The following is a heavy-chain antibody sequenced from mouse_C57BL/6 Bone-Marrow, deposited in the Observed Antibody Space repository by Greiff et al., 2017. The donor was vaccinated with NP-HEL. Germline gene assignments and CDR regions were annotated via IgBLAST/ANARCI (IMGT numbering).Heavy chain of an antibody. Sequence: QVQLQQPGAELVKPGASVKLSCKASGYTFTNYWMHWVKQRPGRGLEWIGRIDPSSGGTKYNEKFKSKATLTVDKPSSTAYMQLSSLTSEDSAVYYCARYYYGSGYFDYWGQGTTLTVSS. D-gene: IGHD1-1*01. J-gene: IGHJ2*01. CDR1: GYTFTNYW. V-gene: IGHV1-72*01. CDR2: IDPSSGGT. CDR3: ARYYYGSGYFDY.